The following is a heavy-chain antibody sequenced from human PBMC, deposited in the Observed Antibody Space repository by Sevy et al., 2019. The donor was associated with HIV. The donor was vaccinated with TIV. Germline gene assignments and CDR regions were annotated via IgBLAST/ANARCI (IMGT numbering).Heavy chain of an antibody. J-gene: IGHJ4*02. CDR2: ISGSGGST. CDR3: AKDLGGGYSSSWLGYYFDY. D-gene: IGHD6-13*01. V-gene: IGHV3-23*01. Sequence: PGGSLRLSCAASGFTFSSYAMSWVRQAPGKGLEWVSAISGSGGSTYYADSVKGRFTISRDNSKNTLYLQMNSLRAEDTAVYYCAKDLGGGYSSSWLGYYFDYWGQGTLVTVSS. CDR1: GFTFSSYA.